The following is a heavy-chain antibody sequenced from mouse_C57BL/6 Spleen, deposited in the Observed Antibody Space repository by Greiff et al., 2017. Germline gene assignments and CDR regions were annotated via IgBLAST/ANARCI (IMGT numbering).Heavy chain of an antibody. CDR3: ARTDYYDSHYYAMDY. CDR2: ISSGSSTI. Sequence: EVKLVESGGGLVKPGGSLKLSCAASGFTFSDYGMHWVRQAPEKGLEWVAYISSGSSTIYYADTVKGRFTISRDNAKNTLSLQMTSLRSEDMVMYYCARTDYYDSHYYAMDYWSQGTSVTVSS. J-gene: IGHJ4*01. D-gene: IGHD1-1*01. CDR1: GFTFSDYG. V-gene: IGHV5-17*01.